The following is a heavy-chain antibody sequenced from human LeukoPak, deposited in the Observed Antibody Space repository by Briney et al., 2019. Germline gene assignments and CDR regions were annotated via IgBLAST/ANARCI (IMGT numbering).Heavy chain of an antibody. Sequence: SETLSLTCTVSGGSINSYYWSWIRQPAGKGLEWIGRIYTSGSTNYNPSLKSRVTMSVDTSKNQFSLKLSSVAAADTAVYYCARGLGILSGYYYDSPHYYFDYWGQGTLVTVSS. CDR1: GGSINSYY. V-gene: IGHV4-4*07. CDR3: ARGLGILSGYYYDSPHYYFDY. CDR2: IYTSGST. J-gene: IGHJ4*02. D-gene: IGHD3-22*01.